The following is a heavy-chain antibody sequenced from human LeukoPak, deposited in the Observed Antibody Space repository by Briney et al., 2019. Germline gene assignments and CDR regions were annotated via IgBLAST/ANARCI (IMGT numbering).Heavy chain of an antibody. CDR2: ISSSSSYT. V-gene: IGHV3-11*03. J-gene: IGHJ4*02. CDR3: AKLGLGSGNY. CDR1: GFTFSDYY. Sequence: GGSLRLSCAASGFTFSDYYMSWIRQAPGKGLEWVSYISSSSSYTNYADSVKGRFTISRGNSKNTLYLQVYSLRVEDTAVYYCAKLGLGSGNYWGQGTLVTVSS. D-gene: IGHD3-10*01.